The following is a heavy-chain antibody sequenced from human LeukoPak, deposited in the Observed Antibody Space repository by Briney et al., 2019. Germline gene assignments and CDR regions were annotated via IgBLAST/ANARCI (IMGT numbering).Heavy chain of an antibody. V-gene: IGHV3-74*01. D-gene: IGHD6-19*01. CDR1: GFSLSSYW. CDR2: INSDGSTT. J-gene: IGHJ4*02. Sequence: GGSLRLSCEASGFSLSSYWIHWVRQAPGKGLVWVSRINSDGSTTTYADSVKGRFSISRDNAENTVYLHMNSLRAEDTAVYYCARDWTGAVADFWGQGTLVTVSS. CDR3: ARDWTGAVADF.